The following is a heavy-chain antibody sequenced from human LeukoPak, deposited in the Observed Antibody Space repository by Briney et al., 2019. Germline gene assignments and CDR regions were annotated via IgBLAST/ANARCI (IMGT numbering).Heavy chain of an antibody. CDR1: GFTFSSYG. Sequence: PGGSLRLSCAASGFTFSSYGMHWVRQAPGKGLEWVAVISYDGSNKYYADSVKGRFTISRDNSKNTLYLQMNSLRAEDTAVYYCAKEALSYDSSGYFDYWGQGTLVTVSS. CDR3: AKEALSYDSSGYFDY. V-gene: IGHV3-30*18. D-gene: IGHD3-22*01. CDR2: ISYDGSNK. J-gene: IGHJ4*02.